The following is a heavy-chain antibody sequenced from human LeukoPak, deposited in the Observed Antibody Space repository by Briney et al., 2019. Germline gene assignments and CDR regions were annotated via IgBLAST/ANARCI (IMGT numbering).Heavy chain of an antibody. V-gene: IGHV3-7*01. J-gene: IGHJ4*02. CDR3: ARGDKGSY. D-gene: IGHD3-10*01. CDR2: IKQGGNEK. Sequence: GGSLRPSCEVSGFSFSSYWMSWVRQAPGKGLEWVAQIKQGGNEKYYVDSVKGRFTISRDNDKNSLYLQMNSLRVEDTAVYYCARGDKGSYWGQGTLVTVSS. CDR1: GFSFSSYW.